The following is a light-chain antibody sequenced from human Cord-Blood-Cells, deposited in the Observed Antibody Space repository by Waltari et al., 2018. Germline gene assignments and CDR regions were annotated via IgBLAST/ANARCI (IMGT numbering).Light chain of an antibody. J-gene: IGLJ2*01. CDR1: SSNIGSNT. CDR3: AAWDDSLNVV. Sequence: QSVLTQPPSASGTPGQRVTISCSGSSSNIGSNTVNWYQQLPGTAPKLLTYSNNQRPSGVPDRFSGSKSGTSGSLAISGLQSEDEADYYCAAWDDSLNVVFGGGTKLTVL. V-gene: IGLV1-44*01. CDR2: SNN.